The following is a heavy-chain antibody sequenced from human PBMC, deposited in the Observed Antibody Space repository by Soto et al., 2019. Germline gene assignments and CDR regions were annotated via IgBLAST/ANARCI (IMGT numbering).Heavy chain of an antibody. CDR2: ISSGSSTI. CDR3: AKAMYSSKTDFDY. J-gene: IGHJ4*02. D-gene: IGHD6-13*01. V-gene: IGHV3-11*01. CDR1: GFTFIDYY. Sequence: QVQLVESGGGLVKPGGSRRLSGVASGFTFIDYYMSWFRQAQGKGLEWVSYISSGSSTISYSDSVKGRFTISRDSAKNSLYLQMNSLRAEDTAVYYCAKAMYSSKTDFDYWGQGTLVTVSS.